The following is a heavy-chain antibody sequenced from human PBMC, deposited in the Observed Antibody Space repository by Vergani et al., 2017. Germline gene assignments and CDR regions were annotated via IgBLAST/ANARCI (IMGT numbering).Heavy chain of an antibody. Sequence: QVQLVESGAEVTKPGASVKVSCKASGYTFTSYYMHWVRQAPGQGLEWMGRIIPILGIANYAQKFQGRVTITADKSTSTAYMELSSLRSEDTAVYYWARHPGIAVVFALDYWGQGTLVTVSS. CDR3: ARHPGIAVVFALDY. D-gene: IGHD6-19*01. CDR2: IIPILGIA. V-gene: IGHV1-69*09. J-gene: IGHJ4*02. CDR1: GYTFTSYY.